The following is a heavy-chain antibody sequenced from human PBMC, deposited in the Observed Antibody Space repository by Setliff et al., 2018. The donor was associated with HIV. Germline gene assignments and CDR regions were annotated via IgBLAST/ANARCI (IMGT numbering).Heavy chain of an antibody. Sequence: GESLKISCQGSGYNFVDYSIAWVRQVPGKGLEWMGIIYPVDSETRYSPSFQGQVTISADKSINTAYLQWSSLRASDTAMYYCARHLRETFYYGSGSPGVAFDIWGQGTMVTVSS. CDR1: GYNFVDYS. J-gene: IGHJ3*02. V-gene: IGHV5-51*01. D-gene: IGHD3-10*01. CDR2: IYPVDSET. CDR3: ARHLRETFYYGSGSPGVAFDI.